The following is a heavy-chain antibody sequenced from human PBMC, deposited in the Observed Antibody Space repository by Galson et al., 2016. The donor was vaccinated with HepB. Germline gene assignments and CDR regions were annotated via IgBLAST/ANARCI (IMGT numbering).Heavy chain of an antibody. CDR3: ARVNDNCRSSGFFHFYFHGMDL. J-gene: IGHJ6*02. CDR1: GDSVSSYY. Sequence: SETLSLTCTVSGDSVSSYYWSWVRQSPGKGLEWIGYFRDSGSTKYNPSLNSRVSVSVDSSRNHISLKLSSVTAADTAVYYCARVNDNCRSSGFFHFYFHGMDLWGQGTTVTVSS. D-gene: IGHD2-2*01. V-gene: IGHV4-59*02. CDR2: FRDSGST.